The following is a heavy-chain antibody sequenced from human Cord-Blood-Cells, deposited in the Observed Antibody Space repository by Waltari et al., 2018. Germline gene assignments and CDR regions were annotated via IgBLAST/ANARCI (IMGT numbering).Heavy chain of an antibody. Sequence: QLQLQESGPGLVKPSETLSLTCTVSGGSISSSSYYWGWIRQPPGKGLEWIGSIYYSGSTYYNPSLNGRVTISVDTSKNQFSLKLSSVTAADTAVYYCASGAYGYDSSGYFDYWGQGTLVTVSS. V-gene: IGHV4-39*07. J-gene: IGHJ4*02. CDR2: IYYSGST. CDR3: ASGAYGYDSSGYFDY. D-gene: IGHD3-22*01. CDR1: GGSISSSSYY.